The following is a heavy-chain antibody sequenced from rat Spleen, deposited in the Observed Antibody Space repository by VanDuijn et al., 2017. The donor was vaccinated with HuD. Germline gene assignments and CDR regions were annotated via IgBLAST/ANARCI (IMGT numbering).Heavy chain of an antibody. CDR2: ISSGGST. V-gene: IGHV2-6*01. CDR3: ARDYDGSYYYWYFDF. D-gene: IGHD1-12*02. J-gene: IGHJ1*01. Sequence: DLEWIAAISSGGSTFYNSALKSRLSISRDTSKSQVFLKMNSLQTEDTAMYFCARDYDGSYYYWYFDFWGLGVLVTVSS.